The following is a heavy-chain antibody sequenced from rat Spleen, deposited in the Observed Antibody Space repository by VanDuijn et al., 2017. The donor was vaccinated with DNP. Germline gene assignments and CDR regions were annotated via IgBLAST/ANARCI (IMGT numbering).Heavy chain of an antibody. Sequence: EVQLVESGGGLVQPGRSLKLSCAASGFTFSDYNMAWVRQAPKESLEWVATIIFDASRTYYRDSVKGRFTISRDNAKSILYLQMDSMRSEYTATYYCKTQPGRNYFDYWGQGVKVTVSS. V-gene: IGHV5S10*01. CDR1: GFTFSDYN. J-gene: IGHJ2*01. D-gene: IGHD1-4*01. CDR2: IIFDASRT. CDR3: KTQPGRNYFDY.